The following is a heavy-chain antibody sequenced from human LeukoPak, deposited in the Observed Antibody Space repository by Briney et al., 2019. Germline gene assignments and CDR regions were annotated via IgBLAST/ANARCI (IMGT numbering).Heavy chain of an antibody. V-gene: IGHV4-30-4*01. Sequence: PQTLCVTPADPGGSISSGANYSSWISHPPRNGLEWIGYIYYRGSTYYNPSLKSRVTISVDTSKNQFSLKLSSVTAADTAVYYCARAFSSGSYYGSVDYWGQGTLVTVSS. CDR2: IYYRGST. D-gene: IGHD1-26*01. CDR3: ARAFSSGSYYGSVDY. J-gene: IGHJ4*02. CDR1: GGSISSGANY.